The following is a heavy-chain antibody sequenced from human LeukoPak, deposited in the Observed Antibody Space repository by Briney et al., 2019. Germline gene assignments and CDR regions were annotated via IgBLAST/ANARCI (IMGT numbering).Heavy chain of an antibody. CDR1: GFTFGSYS. CDR3: ARDPQKDSSTEPDNWFDP. Sequence: GGSLRLSCAASGFTFGSYSMNWVRQAPGKGLEWVAYITSRSGTMFYADSVKGRFTISRDNAENSMYLQMNSLRAEDTAVYYCARDPQKDSSTEPDNWFDPWGQGTLVTVSS. J-gene: IGHJ5*02. D-gene: IGHD6-13*01. V-gene: IGHV3-48*01. CDR2: ITSRSGTM.